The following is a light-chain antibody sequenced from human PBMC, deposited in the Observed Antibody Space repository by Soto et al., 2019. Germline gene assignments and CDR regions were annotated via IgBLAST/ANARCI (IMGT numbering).Light chain of an antibody. CDR3: QQTYTTPFA. V-gene: IGKV1-39*01. CDR1: QSIISY. Sequence: DIQMTQSTSSLSASVGDRVPITCRASQSIISYLSWYQQKPGKAPKRLIYVGSTLQSGVPSRFSGSGSGTDFTLTIRSLQTEDFATYFCQQTYTTPFAFGGGTKVDVK. J-gene: IGKJ4*01. CDR2: VGS.